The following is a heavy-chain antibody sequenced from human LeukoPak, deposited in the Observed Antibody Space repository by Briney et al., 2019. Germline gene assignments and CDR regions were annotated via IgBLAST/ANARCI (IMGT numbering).Heavy chain of an antibody. V-gene: IGHV1-2*02. J-gene: IGHJ4*02. D-gene: IGHD5-24*01. CDR3: ARVEMVIISSGPKDDY. CDR1: RYTFTGYY. CDR2: INPNSGGT. Sequence: GASVKVSCKASRYTFTGYYIHWVRQAPGQGLEWMGWINPNSGGTKYAQKFQGRVTMTRDTSISTAYMELSGLRSDDTAVYYCARVEMVIISSGPKDDYWGQGTLVTVSS.